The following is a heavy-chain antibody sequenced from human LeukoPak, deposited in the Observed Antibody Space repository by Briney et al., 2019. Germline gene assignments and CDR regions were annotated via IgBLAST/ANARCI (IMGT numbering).Heavy chain of an antibody. Sequence: GGSLRLSCAAFGFTFSNYWMTWVRQAPEKGLEWVANIKQDGSEKYYVDSVKGRFTISRDNAKNSLYLQMNSLRAEDAAVYYCANHLACGSTSCPSFDYWGQGTLVTVSS. V-gene: IGHV3-7*01. CDR2: IKQDGSEK. CDR1: GFTFSNYW. J-gene: IGHJ4*02. D-gene: IGHD2-2*01. CDR3: ANHLACGSTSCPSFDY.